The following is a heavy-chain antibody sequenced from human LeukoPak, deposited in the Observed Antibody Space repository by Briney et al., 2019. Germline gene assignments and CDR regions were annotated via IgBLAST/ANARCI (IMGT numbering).Heavy chain of an antibody. CDR3: ARDLVLLMNWFDP. V-gene: IGHV3-11*01. J-gene: IGHJ5*02. CDR2: ISSSGSTI. D-gene: IGHD3-10*01. Sequence: KAGGSLRLSCAASGFTFSDYYMGWIRRAPGKGLEWVSYISSSGSTIYYADSVKGRFTISRDNAKNSLYLQMNSLRAEDTAVYYCARDLVLLMNWFDPWGQGTLVTVSS. CDR1: GFTFSDYY.